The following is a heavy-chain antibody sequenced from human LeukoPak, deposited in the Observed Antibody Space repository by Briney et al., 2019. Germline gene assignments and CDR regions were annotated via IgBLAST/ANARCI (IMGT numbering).Heavy chain of an antibody. CDR3: ARGEEGVITMMTNRFQH. J-gene: IGHJ1*01. CDR2: INHSGST. D-gene: IGHD3-22*01. V-gene: IGHV4-34*01. Sequence: SETLSLTCAVYGGSFSGYYWSWIRQPPGKGLEWIGEINHSGSTNYNPSLKSRVTISVDTSKNQFSLKLSSVTAADTAVYYCARGEEGVITMMTNRFQHWGQGTLVTVSS. CDR1: GGSFSGYY.